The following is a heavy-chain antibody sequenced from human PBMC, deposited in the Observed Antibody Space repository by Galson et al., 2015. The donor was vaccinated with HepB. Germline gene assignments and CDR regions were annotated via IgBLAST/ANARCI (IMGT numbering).Heavy chain of an antibody. J-gene: IGHJ4*02. Sequence: SLRLSCAGSGFPFSSYGMHWVRQAPGKGLEWVAVIRYDGSQQYYADSVKGRSTISRDNSKNTLYLQMNSLRAEDTAVYYCARETNGSADYWGQGTLVTVSS. CDR2: IRYDGSQQ. D-gene: IGHD3-10*01. CDR1: GFPFSSYG. V-gene: IGHV3-33*01. CDR3: ARETNGSADY.